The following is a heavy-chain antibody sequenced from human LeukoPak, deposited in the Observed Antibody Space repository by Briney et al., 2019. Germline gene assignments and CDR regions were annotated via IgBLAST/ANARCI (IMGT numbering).Heavy chain of an antibody. J-gene: IGHJ4*02. CDR2: ISAYNGNT. V-gene: IGHV1-18*01. CDR3: AREVRARYDFWSGYYPDFDY. Sequence: ASVKVSCKASGYIFTRYGISWVRQAPGQGLEWMGWISAYNGNTNYAQKLQGRVTMTTDTSTSTAYMELRSLRSDDTAVYYCAREVRARYDFWSGYYPDFDYWGQGTLVTVSS. CDR1: GYIFTRYG. D-gene: IGHD3-3*01.